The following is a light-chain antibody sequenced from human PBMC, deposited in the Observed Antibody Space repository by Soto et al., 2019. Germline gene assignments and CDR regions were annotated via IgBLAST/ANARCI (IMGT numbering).Light chain of an antibody. CDR3: HSRA. J-gene: IGKJ5*01. V-gene: IGKV1-5*01. CDR2: DAS. CDR1: QTISRW. Sequence: DIPLTQTASTLSASVGDEVTITCRASQTISRWLAWYQQKPGRAPKLLIYDASTLESGVPSRFSGSGSETEFTLTISRLQPDDFATYFCHSRAFGQGTRLEIK.